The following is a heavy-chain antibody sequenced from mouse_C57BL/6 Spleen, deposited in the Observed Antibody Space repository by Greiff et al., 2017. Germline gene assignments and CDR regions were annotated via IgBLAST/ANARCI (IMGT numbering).Heavy chain of an antibody. CDR3: ARIYYGNYLDY. V-gene: IGHV1-81*01. Sequence: QVQLQQSGAELARPGASVKLSCKASGYTFTSYGISWVKQRTGQGLEWIGEIYPRSGNTYYNEKFKGKATLTADKSSSTAYMELRSLTAEDSAVSFCARIYYGNYLDYWGQGTTLTVSS. D-gene: IGHD2-1*01. J-gene: IGHJ2*01. CDR2: IYPRSGNT. CDR1: GYTFTSYG.